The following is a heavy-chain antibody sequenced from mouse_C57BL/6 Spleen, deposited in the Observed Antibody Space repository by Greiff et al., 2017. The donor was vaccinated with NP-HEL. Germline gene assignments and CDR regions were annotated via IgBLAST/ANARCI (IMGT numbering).Heavy chain of an antibody. CDR3: AREDGYYDY. D-gene: IGHD2-3*01. CDR1: GYTFTNYW. CDR2: IYPGGGST. V-gene: IGHV1-63*01. J-gene: IGHJ2*01. Sequence: VQLQESGAELVRPGTSVKMSCKASGYTFTNYWIGWAKQRPGHGLEWIGDIYPGGGSTNYNEKFKGKATLTADKSSSTAYMQFSSLTSEDSAIYYCAREDGYYDYWGQGTTLTVSS.